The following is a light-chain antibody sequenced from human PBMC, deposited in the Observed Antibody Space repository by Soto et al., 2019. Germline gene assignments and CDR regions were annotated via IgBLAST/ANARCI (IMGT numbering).Light chain of an antibody. Sequence: EIVMTQSPATLSVSPGERATLSCRASQSVSSNLAGYQQKPGQAPRPLIYGASTRSTGIPARFSGSGSETEFTVTISSVQSEDFAVYYCQQYNNWAGTFGQGTKVEIK. V-gene: IGKV3-15*01. CDR2: GAS. J-gene: IGKJ1*01. CDR1: QSVSSN. CDR3: QQYNNWAGT.